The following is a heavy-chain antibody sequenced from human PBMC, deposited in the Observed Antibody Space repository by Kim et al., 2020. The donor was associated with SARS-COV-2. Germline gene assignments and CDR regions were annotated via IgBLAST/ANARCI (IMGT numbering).Heavy chain of an antibody. Sequence: GGSLRLSCAASGFTFSSYSMNWVRQAPGKGLEWVSYISSSSSTIYYADSVKGRFTISRDNAKNSLYLQMNSLRDEDTAVYYCARVFGDSSGYFLASQGLTPYYGRDVGGQGTTVTAAS. V-gene: IGHV3-48*02. CDR3: ARVFGDSSGYFLASQGLTPYYGRDV. D-gene: IGHD3-22*01. J-gene: IGHJ6*01. CDR2: ISSSSSTI. CDR1: GFTFSSYS.